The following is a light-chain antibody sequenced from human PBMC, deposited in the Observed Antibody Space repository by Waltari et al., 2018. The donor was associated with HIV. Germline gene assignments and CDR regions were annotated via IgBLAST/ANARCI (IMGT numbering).Light chain of an antibody. Sequence: QSVLTQPPSVSGAPGQRVTISCTGSSSNIGAGYDVHWYQQLPGTAPKLLIYGNSNRPSGVPDRFSGSTSGTSASLAITGLQAEDEADYYCQSYDSSPSVVVFGGGTKLTVL. CDR1: SSNIGAGYD. V-gene: IGLV1-40*01. J-gene: IGLJ2*01. CDR2: GNS. CDR3: QSYDSSPSVVV.